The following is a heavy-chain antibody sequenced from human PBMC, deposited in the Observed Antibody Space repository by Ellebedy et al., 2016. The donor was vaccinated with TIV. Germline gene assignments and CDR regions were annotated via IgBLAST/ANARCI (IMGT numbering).Heavy chain of an antibody. V-gene: IGHV3-30*03. CDR1: GFTFSSYG. J-gene: IGHJ4*02. CDR3: ARKAGVHSSSWYMGYFDY. Sequence: GESLKISXAASGFTFSSYGIHWVRQAPGKGLEWVAVISYDGSNKFYADSVKGRFTISRDNSKSTLYLQMNSLRPEDTAVYYCARKAGVHSSSWYMGYFDYWGQGTLVTVSS. CDR2: ISYDGSNK. D-gene: IGHD6-13*01.